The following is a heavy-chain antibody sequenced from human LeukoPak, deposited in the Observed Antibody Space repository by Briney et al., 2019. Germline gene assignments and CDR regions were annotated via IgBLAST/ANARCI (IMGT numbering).Heavy chain of an antibody. J-gene: IGHJ3*02. Sequence: SETLSLTCTVSGGSINSGGYYWSWIRQHPGKGPEWTGYINHSGSTYYNPSLKSRVTISVDTSKNQFSLNLSSVTAADTAVYYCARDRSGLGTFDIWGQGTMVTVSS. CDR1: GGSINSGGYY. CDR3: ARDRSGLGTFDI. D-gene: IGHD3-3*01. V-gene: IGHV4-31*03. CDR2: INHSGST.